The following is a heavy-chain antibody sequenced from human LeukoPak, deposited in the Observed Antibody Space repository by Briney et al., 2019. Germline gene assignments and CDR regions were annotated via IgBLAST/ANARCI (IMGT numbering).Heavy chain of an antibody. Sequence: KPSETLSLTCAVYGGSFSGYYWSWIRQPPGKGLEWIGEINHSGSTNYNPSLKSRVTISVDTSKNQFSLKLSSVTAADTAAYYCARGRNHYDILTGYKPFDYWGQGSLVTVSS. CDR2: INHSGST. D-gene: IGHD3-9*01. CDR1: GGSFSGYY. CDR3: ARGRNHYDILTGYKPFDY. V-gene: IGHV4-34*01. J-gene: IGHJ4*02.